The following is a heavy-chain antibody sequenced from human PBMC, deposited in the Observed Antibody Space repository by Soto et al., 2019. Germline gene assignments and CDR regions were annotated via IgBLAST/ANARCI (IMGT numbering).Heavy chain of an antibody. CDR2: IFWDDDK. J-gene: IGHJ4*02. CDR3: ARNFGSGYYTDY. V-gene: IGHV2-5*02. D-gene: IGHD3-10*01. Sequence: GSGPTLVNPTQTLTLTCTFSGFSLSTNGVGVSWISQPPGKALEWLAVIFWDDDKRYSPSLKGRLTITKNTSKNQVVLIVTNMDPADTATYYCARNFGSGYYTDYWGQGTLVTVSS. CDR1: GFSLSTNGVG.